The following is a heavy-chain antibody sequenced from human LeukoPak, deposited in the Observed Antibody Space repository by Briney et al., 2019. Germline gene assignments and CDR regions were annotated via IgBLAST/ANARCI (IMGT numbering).Heavy chain of an antibody. J-gene: IGHJ5*02. CDR3: ARGAPLVASSWFDP. D-gene: IGHD5-12*01. CDR1: GFTFSDYY. V-gene: IGHV3-11*04. CDR2: ISSSGSTI. Sequence: GGSLRLSCAASGFTFSDYYMSWIRQAPGKGLEWVSYISSSGSTIYYADSVKGRFTISRDNAKNSLYLQMNSLRAEDTAVYYCARGAPLVASSWFDPWGQGTLVTVSS.